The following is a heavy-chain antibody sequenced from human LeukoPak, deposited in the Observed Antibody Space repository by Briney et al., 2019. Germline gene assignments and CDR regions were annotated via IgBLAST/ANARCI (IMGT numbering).Heavy chain of an antibody. CDR1: GFSFSEYY. D-gene: IGHD1-14*01. CDR2: ISCRGITI. J-gene: IGHJ4*02. CDR3: ARRTGHSYFDH. V-gene: IGHV3-11*01. Sequence: PGGSLRLSCAASGFSFSEYYMGWIRQAPGKGLEWISYISCRGITILAADSLKGRITIARDNAKNSLYLQMSSLRAEDTAVYYCARRTGHSYFDHWGQGTLVTVSS.